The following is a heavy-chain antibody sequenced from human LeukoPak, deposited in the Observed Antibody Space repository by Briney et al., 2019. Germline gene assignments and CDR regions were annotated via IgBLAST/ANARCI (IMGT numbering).Heavy chain of an antibody. Sequence: GGSLRLSCAASGFTFSSYWMSWVRQAPGKGLEWVANIKQDGSEKYYVDSVKGRFTISRDNAKNSLYLQMNSLRAEDTAVYYCASEWYDYGGNSGDAYGYWGQGTLVTVSS. V-gene: IGHV3-7*01. CDR3: ASEWYDYGGNSGDAYGY. CDR2: IKQDGSEK. D-gene: IGHD4-23*01. J-gene: IGHJ4*02. CDR1: GFTFSSYW.